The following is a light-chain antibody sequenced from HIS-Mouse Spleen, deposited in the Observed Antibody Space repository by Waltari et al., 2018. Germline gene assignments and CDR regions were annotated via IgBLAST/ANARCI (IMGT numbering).Light chain of an antibody. CDR2: AAS. CDR1: QGISSY. CDR3: QQLNSYPPT. V-gene: IGKV1-9*01. Sequence: DIQLTQSPSFLSASVGDRVTITCRASQGISSYLAWYQQKPGKAPKLLIYAASTLQSGVPSRFSGSGSGTEFTLTISSLQPEDFATYYCQQLNSYPPTFGQGNKVESK. J-gene: IGKJ1*01.